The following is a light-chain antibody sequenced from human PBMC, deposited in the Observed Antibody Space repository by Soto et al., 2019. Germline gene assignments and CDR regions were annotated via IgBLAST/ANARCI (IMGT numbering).Light chain of an antibody. V-gene: IGLV2-8*01. Sequence: QSLLTQPPSASGSRGQSFTISCTGTSNDVGGYDSVSWFQQRPGKVPKLLIYEVIKRPSGVPDRFSGSKSGNTASLTVSGLQAEDEADYYCTSNSGSFNFYVFGTGTKV. CDR3: TSNSGSFNFYV. J-gene: IGLJ1*01. CDR1: SNDVGGYDS. CDR2: EVI.